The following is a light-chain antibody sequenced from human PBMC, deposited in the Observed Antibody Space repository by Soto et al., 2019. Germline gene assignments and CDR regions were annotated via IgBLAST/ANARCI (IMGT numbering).Light chain of an antibody. V-gene: IGLV2-14*01. CDR2: EVS. Sequence: QSALTQPPYASGTPGQSVTISCTGTSSDIGAYKYVSWYQHHPGKSPRLMIYEVSNRPSGVSNRFSASKSGNTASLTISGLQAEDEADYYCCSYRSTSTLVFGGGTKLTVL. CDR3: CSYRSTSTLV. J-gene: IGLJ2*01. CDR1: SSDIGAYKY.